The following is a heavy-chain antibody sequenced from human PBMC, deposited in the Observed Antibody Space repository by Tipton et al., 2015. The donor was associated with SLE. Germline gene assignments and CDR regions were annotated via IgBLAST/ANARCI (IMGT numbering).Heavy chain of an antibody. J-gene: IGHJ6*02. CDR3: ARAPRGGDYYYYGMDV. CDR1: GFTFSSYA. Sequence: LRLSCAASGFTFSSYAMSWVRQAPGKGLEWIGYIYYSGSTYYNPSLKSRVTISVDTSKNQFSLKLSSVTAADTAVYYCARAPRGGDYYYYGMDVWGQGTTVTVSS. D-gene: IGHD3-10*01. V-gene: IGHV4-30-4*07. CDR2: IYYSGST.